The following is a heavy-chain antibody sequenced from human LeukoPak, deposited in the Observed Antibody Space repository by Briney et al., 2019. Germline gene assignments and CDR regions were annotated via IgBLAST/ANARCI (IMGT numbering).Heavy chain of an antibody. D-gene: IGHD3-22*01. CDR1: GLSVSNNY. CDR3: AKGIHSTGYYPFDY. CDR2: LYIGGNT. V-gene: IGHV3-53*01. J-gene: IGHJ4*02. Sequence: QSGGSLRLSCVASGLSVSNNYMNWVRQAPGEGLEWVSALYIGGNTYYADSVKGRFTISRDTSKSTLYLQLNSLRAEDTAIYYCAKGIHSTGYYPFDYWGQGTLVTVSS.